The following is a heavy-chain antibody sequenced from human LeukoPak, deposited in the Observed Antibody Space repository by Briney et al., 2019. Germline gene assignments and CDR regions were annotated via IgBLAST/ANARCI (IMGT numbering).Heavy chain of an antibody. CDR2: IISSGGST. J-gene: IGHJ5*02. CDR3: ARARGTHMEFDP. V-gene: IGHV3-23*01. Sequence: GGSLLLSSAASGFTFSSYGMSWVRRAPGRERAWVSAIISSGGSTYYADSVKGRFTISRDNSKNSLYLQMNSLRAEDTALYYCARARGTHMEFDPWGQGTLVTVSS. CDR1: GFTFSSYG.